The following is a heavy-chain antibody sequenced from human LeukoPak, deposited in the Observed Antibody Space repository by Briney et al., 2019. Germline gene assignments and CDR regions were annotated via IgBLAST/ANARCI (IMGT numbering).Heavy chain of an antibody. D-gene: IGHD3-16*01. Sequence: GGSLRLSCAASGFTFSSYAMSWVRQAPGKGLEWVSVISGSGGNTYFADSVKGRFTISRDNSKNTLYLQMNSLRAEDTAVYYCARAMSTFGGVRNYFDSWGQGTLVTVSS. CDR2: ISGSGGNT. CDR3: ARAMSTFGGVRNYFDS. J-gene: IGHJ4*02. V-gene: IGHV3-23*01. CDR1: GFTFSSYA.